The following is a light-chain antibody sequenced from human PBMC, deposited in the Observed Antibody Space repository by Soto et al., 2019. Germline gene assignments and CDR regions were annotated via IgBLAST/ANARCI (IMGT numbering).Light chain of an antibody. CDR2: GAS. V-gene: IGKV3-20*01. Sequence: EIVFAQSPSTLSLSPVERATLSCRASQSVSSYLAWYQQKPGQAPRLLIYGASSRATGIPDRFSGSGSGTDFTLTISRLEPEDFAVYYCQQYGSSPLFGQGTRLEIK. CDR1: QSVSSY. J-gene: IGKJ5*01. CDR3: QQYGSSPL.